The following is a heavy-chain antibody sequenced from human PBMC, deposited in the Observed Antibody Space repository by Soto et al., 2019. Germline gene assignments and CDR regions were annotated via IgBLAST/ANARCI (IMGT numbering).Heavy chain of an antibody. D-gene: IGHD2-21*01. V-gene: IGHV1-69*01. J-gene: IGHJ4*02. CDR2: IIPLFGTA. CDR3: ADEVGDNPSSPFDS. Sequence: QVQLVQSGAEVKKPGSSVKVSCKASGVTFSSETISWVRQAPGQGLEWVGGIIPLFGTANYAQKFQVRVTINADETTGTISRELGRPGSDDTAVYYCADEVGDNPSSPFDSWGQGTLVTVSS. CDR1: GVTFSSET.